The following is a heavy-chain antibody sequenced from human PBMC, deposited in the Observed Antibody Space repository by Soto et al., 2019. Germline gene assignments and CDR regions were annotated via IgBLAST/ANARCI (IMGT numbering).Heavy chain of an antibody. V-gene: IGHV3-33*01. D-gene: IGHD3-22*01. Sequence: PGGSLRLSCAASGFTFSSYGMHWVRQAPGKGLEWVAVIWYDGSNKYYADSVKGRFTISRDNSKNTLYLQMNSLRAEDTAVYYCARDDYYYDSSGIIGDYYYGMDVWGQGTTVIVSS. CDR1: GFTFSSYG. J-gene: IGHJ6*02. CDR2: IWYDGSNK. CDR3: ARDDYYYDSSGIIGDYYYGMDV.